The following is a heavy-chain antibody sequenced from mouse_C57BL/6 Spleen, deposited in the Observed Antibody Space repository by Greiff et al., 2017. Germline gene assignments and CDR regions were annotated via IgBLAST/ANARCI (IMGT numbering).Heavy chain of an antibody. CDR1: GYTFTSYW. CDR3: AREGPIYYGSAWFAY. CDR2: IYPSDSET. J-gene: IGHJ3*01. D-gene: IGHD2-2*01. Sequence: VQLQQPGAELVRPGSSVKLSCKASGYTFTSYWMDWVKQRPGQGLEWIGNIYPSDSETHYNQKFKDKATLTVDKSSSTAYMQLSSLTSEDSAVYYCAREGPIYYGSAWFAYWGQGTLVTVSA. V-gene: IGHV1-61*01.